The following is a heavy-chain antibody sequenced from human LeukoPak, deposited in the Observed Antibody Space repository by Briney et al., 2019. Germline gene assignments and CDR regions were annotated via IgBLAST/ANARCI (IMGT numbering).Heavy chain of an antibody. CDR2: ISGSGGST. Sequence: GGSLRLSCAASGFTVSSNEMSWVRQAPGKGLEWVSAISGSGGSTYYADSVKGRFTISRDNSKNTLYLQMNSLRAEDTAVYYCAKDQSGWPRDYYGMDVWGQGTTVTVSS. J-gene: IGHJ6*02. CDR3: AKDQSGWPRDYYGMDV. D-gene: IGHD6-19*01. V-gene: IGHV3-23*01. CDR1: GFTVSSNE.